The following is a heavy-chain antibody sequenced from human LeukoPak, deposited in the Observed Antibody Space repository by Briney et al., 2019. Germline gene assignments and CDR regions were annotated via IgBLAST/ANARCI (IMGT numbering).Heavy chain of an antibody. J-gene: IGHJ4*02. CDR3: AKAGCSGGSCYLKYYFDY. D-gene: IGHD2-15*01. V-gene: IGHV3-23*01. CDR2: ISGSGGST. Sequence: PGGSLRLSCAASGFTFSSYAMSWVRQAPGKGLEWVSAISGSGGSTYYADSVKGRFTISRDNSKNTLYLQMNSLRAEDTAVYYCAKAGCSGGSCYLKYYFDYWGRGTLVTVSS. CDR1: GFTFSSYA.